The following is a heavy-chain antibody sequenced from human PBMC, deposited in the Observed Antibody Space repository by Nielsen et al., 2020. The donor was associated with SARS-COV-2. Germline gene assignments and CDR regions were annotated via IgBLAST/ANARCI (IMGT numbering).Heavy chain of an antibody. CDR3: ARDHVFISNSFTYYYMDV. Sequence: GGSLRLSCAASGFTFSNAWMSWVRQAPGKGLEWVGRIKSKTDGGTTDYAAPVKGRFTISRDDSKNTLYLQMNSLRAEDTAVYYCARDHVFISNSFTYYYMDVWGKGTTVTVSS. V-gene: IGHV3-15*01. CDR1: GFTFSNAW. D-gene: IGHD2/OR15-2a*01. CDR2: IKSKTDGGTT. J-gene: IGHJ6*03.